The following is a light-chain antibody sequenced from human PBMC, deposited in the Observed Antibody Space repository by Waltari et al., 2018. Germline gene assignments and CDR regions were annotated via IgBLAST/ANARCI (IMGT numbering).Light chain of an antibody. CDR1: QGVLYSSNNKNY. J-gene: IGKJ2*01. V-gene: IGKV4-1*01. Sequence: DIVMTQSPDSLAVSLGERATIHCQSSQGVLYSSNNKNYLAWYQQKPGQPPKLLIYWASTRESGVPDRFSGSGSGTDFTLTISSLQAEDVAVYYCQQYYSTPYTFGQGTKLAIK. CDR3: QQYYSTPYT. CDR2: WAS.